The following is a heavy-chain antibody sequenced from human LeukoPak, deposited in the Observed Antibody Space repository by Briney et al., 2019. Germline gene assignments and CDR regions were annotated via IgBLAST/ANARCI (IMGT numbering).Heavy chain of an antibody. V-gene: IGHV1-46*01. J-gene: IGHJ4*02. Sequence: ASVTVSCTASGYTFTSYYLHWVRQAPGQGLEWMGIINPSGGSPTYAQKIQGRVTMTRDTSTSAVYMELSSLTSEDTAVYYCARDLVDGTGFDYWGQGTLVTVSS. D-gene: IGHD6-19*01. CDR1: GYTFTSYY. CDR2: INPSGGSP. CDR3: ARDLVDGTGFDY.